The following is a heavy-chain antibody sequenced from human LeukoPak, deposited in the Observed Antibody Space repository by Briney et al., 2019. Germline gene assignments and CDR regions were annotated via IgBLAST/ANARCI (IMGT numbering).Heavy chain of an antibody. V-gene: IGHV4-34*01. CDR2: INHSGST. J-gene: IGHJ5*02. CDR1: GGSFNGYY. Sequence: PSETLSLTCAVYGGSFNGYYWSSIRQPPGKGLEWIGEINHSGSTNYNPSLKSRVTMSVDTSKNQVSLKLSSVTAADTAVYYCARGPGSGSYFAWFEPWGQGTQVTVSS. D-gene: IGHD3-10*01. CDR3: ARGPGSGSYFAWFEP.